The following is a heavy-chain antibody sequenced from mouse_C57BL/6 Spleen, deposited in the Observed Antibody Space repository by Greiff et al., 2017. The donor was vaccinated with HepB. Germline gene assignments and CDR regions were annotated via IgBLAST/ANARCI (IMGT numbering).Heavy chain of an antibody. D-gene: IGHD1-1*01. V-gene: IGHV1-72*01. CDR2: IDPNSGGT. CDR1: GYTFASYW. J-gene: IGHJ4*01. CDR3: ARTTPTVVPYYYAMDY. Sequence: QVQLQQPGAELVKPGASVKLSCKASGYTFASYWMHWVKQRPGRGLEWIGRIDPNSGGTKYNEKFKSKATLTVDKPSSTAYMQLSSLTSEDSAVYYCARTTPTVVPYYYAMDYWGQGTSVTVSS.